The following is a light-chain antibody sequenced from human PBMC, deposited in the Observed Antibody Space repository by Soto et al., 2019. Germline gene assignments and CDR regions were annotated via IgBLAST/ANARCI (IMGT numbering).Light chain of an antibody. CDR1: SSDVGGYNY. V-gene: IGLV2-14*01. CDR3: SSYTSSSTLGV. J-gene: IGLJ3*02. Sequence: QSALTQPASVSGSPGQSITISCTGTSSDVGGYNYVSWYQQHPGKAPKLMIYEVSNRPSGVSNRFSGSKSGNTASLTISGVQAEDEADDYCSSYTSSSTLGVFGGGTKLTVL. CDR2: EVS.